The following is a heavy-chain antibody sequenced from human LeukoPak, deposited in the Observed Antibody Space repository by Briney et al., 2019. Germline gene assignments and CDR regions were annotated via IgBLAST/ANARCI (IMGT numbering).Heavy chain of an antibody. V-gene: IGHV4-39*02. CDR1: GGSISSSSYY. Sequence: PSETLSLTCTVSGGSISSSSYYWGWIRQPPGKGLEWIGSIYYSGSTYYNPSLKSRVTISVDTSKNQFSLKLSSVTAADTAVYYCAREVVEEYQLPFDYWGQGTLVTVSS. D-gene: IGHD2-2*01. J-gene: IGHJ4*02. CDR3: AREVVEEYQLPFDY. CDR2: IYYSGST.